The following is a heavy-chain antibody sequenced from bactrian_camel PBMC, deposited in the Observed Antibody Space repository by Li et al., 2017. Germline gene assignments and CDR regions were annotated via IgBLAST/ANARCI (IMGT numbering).Heavy chain of an antibody. CDR2: ISAGGGRT. CDR1: GYAGSRFC. V-gene: IGHV3S25*01. J-gene: IGHJ6*01. D-gene: IGHD8*01. Sequence: QLVESGGDSVQFGGSLRLSCTASGYAGSRFCMTWFRQAPGKGREGVAGISAGGGRTYYADSVKGRFTISQDNARNTVYLQMNALKPEDTAVYFCVLMSANWAFSYWGQGTQVTVS. CDR3: VLMSANWAFSY.